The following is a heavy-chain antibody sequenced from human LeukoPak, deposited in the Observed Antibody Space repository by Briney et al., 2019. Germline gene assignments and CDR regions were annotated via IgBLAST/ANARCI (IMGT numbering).Heavy chain of an antibody. D-gene: IGHD2/OR15-2a*01. CDR2: ISGSGGST. CDR3: AESSISSPFDY. Sequence: GGSLRLSCAASGFTFSSYAMSWVRQAPGKGLEWVSAISGSGGSTYYADSVKGRFTISRDNAKNSLYLQMNSLRAEDTAVYYCAESSISSPFDYWGQGTLVTVSS. CDR1: GFTFSSYA. J-gene: IGHJ4*02. V-gene: IGHV3-23*01.